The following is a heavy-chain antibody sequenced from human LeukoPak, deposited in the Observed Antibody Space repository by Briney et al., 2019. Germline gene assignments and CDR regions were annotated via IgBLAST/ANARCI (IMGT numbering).Heavy chain of an antibody. V-gene: IGHV3-53*01. CDR2: IYSGGST. CDR1: GFTVSSNY. J-gene: IGHJ6*04. D-gene: IGHD3-10*02. CDR3: AELGITMIGGV. Sequence: GGSLRLSCAASGFTVSSNYMSWVRQAPGKGLEWVSVIYSGGSTYYADSVKGRFTISRDNSKNTLYLQMSSLRSEDTAVYYCAELGITMIGGVWGKGTTVTISS.